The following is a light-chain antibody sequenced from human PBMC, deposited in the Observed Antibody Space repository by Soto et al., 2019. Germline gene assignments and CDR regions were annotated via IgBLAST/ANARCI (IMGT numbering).Light chain of an antibody. V-gene: IGLV1-44*01. CDR3: AAWDDTLNGLV. Sequence: QSEVSQPPSASGTPGQRVTISCSGSSFNIGSNTVNWYQHLPGTAPKVLIYGNNQRPSGVPDRFSGSKSGTSASLAISGLQSEDEADYYCAAWDDTLNGLVFGGGTKVTVL. CDR2: GNN. CDR1: SFNIGSNT. J-gene: IGLJ2*01.